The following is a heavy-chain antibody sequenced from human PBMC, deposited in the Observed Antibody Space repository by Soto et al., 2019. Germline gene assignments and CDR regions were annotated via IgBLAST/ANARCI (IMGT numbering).Heavy chain of an antibody. J-gene: IGHJ6*02. D-gene: IGHD5-12*01. Sequence: SGGSLRLSCAASGFTFSSYAMSWVRQAPGKGLEWVSAISGSGGSTYYADSVKGRFTISRDNSKNTLYLQMNSLRAEDTAVYYCAKASGGYSGYDFDYYYGMDVWGQGTTVTVSS. CDR2: ISGSGGST. CDR3: AKASGGYSGYDFDYYYGMDV. V-gene: IGHV3-23*01. CDR1: GFTFSSYA.